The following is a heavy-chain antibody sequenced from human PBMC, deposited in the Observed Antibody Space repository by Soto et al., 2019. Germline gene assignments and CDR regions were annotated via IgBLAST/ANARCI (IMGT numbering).Heavy chain of an antibody. J-gene: IGHJ4*02. D-gene: IGHD3-10*01. CDR2: IRSKTYGGTT. V-gene: IGHV3-49*04. CDR3: TRDPDYYGSGSYPFDY. Sequence: GGSLRLSCTASGFTFGDYAMSWVRQAPGKGREWVGFIRSKTYGGTTEYAASVKGRFTISRDDSKSTAYLQMNSLKTEDTAVYYCTRDPDYYGSGSYPFDYWGQGTLVTVSS. CDR1: GFTFGDYA.